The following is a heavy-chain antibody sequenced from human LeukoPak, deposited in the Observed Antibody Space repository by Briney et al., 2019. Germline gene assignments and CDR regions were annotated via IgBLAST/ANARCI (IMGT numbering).Heavy chain of an antibody. CDR2: IRSKANSYAT. V-gene: IGHV3-73*01. J-gene: IGHJ5*02. CDR3: TRGGSTVTKAYNWFDP. D-gene: IGHD4-17*01. CDR1: GFTFSGSA. Sequence: PGGSLRLSCAASGFTFSGSAMHWVRQASGKGLEWVGRIRSKANSYATAYAASVKGRFTISRDDSKNTAYLQMNSLKTEDTAVYYRTRGGSTVTKAYNWFDPWGQGTLVTVSS.